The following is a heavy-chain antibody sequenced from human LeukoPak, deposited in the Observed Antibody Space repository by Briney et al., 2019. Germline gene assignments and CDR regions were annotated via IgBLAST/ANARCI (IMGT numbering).Heavy chain of an antibody. CDR2: IYYSGIT. CDR3: ASSPWGRYMTRSFDY. CDR1: GYSFGSTNW. D-gene: IGHD3-16*01. Sequence: PSETLSLTCTVSGYSFGSTNWWGWIRQPPGKGLEWIGYIYYSGITYYNPSLKSRVTLSVDTSKNQFSLKLSSVTAVDTAVYYCASSPWGRYMTRSFDYWGQGTLVTVSS. J-gene: IGHJ4*02. V-gene: IGHV4-28*01.